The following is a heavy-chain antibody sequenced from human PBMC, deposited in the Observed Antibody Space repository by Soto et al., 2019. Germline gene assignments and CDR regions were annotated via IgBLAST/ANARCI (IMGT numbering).Heavy chain of an antibody. CDR1: GFTFSSYG. V-gene: IGHV3-33*01. J-gene: IGHJ6*02. CDR3: ARDLGGAGSYNYYYYGMDV. D-gene: IGHD3-10*01. CDR2: IWYYGSNK. Sequence: GGSLRLSCAASGFTFSSYGMHWVRQAPGKGLEWVAVIWYYGSNKYYADSVKGRFTISRDNSKNTLYQQMNSLRAEDKAVYYWARDLGGAGSYNYYYYGMDVWGQGTTVTVS.